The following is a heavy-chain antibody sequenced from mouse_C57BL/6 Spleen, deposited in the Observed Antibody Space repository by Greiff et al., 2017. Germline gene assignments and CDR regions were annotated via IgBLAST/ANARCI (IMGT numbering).Heavy chain of an antibody. J-gene: IGHJ4*01. CDR2: IYPGSGST. CDR1: GYTFTSYW. CDR3: ARGGGAMDY. D-gene: IGHD1-1*02. V-gene: IGHV1-55*01. Sequence: QVQLQQPGAELVKPGASVKMSCKASGYTFTSYWITWVKQRPGQGLEWIGDIYPGSGSTNYNEKFKSKAKLTVNNSSSTAYMQLRSLTSVDSAVYYCARGGGAMDYWGQGTSLTVSS.